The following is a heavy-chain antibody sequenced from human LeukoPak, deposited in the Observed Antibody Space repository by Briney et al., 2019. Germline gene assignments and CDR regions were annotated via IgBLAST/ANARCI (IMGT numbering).Heavy chain of an antibody. J-gene: IGHJ4*02. CDR3: ARGPSLSVRGASFDY. Sequence: SSETLSLTCTVSGGSISSSSYYWGWSRQPPGKGLEWIGSIYYSGSTYYNPSLKSRVTISVDTSKNQFSLKLSSVTAADTAVYYCARGPSLSVRGASFDYWGQGTLVTVSS. CDR1: GGSISSSSYY. CDR2: IYYSGST. V-gene: IGHV4-39*01. D-gene: IGHD3-10*01.